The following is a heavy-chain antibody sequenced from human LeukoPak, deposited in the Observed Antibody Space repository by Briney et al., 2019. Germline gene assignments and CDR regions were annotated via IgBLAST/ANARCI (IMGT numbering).Heavy chain of an antibody. CDR3: AKDKTRGPGDY. V-gene: IGHV3-43*02. CDR2: ISEDGGDT. Sequence: PGGSLRLSCAASGFTFDDYAMHWVRQTPGKGLECVSLISEDGGDTWYADSVRGRFTISRGNSKNSLYLQMNSLRTEDTAFYYCAKDKTRGPGDYWGRGTLVTVSS. J-gene: IGHJ4*02. D-gene: IGHD1-14*01. CDR1: GFTFDDYA.